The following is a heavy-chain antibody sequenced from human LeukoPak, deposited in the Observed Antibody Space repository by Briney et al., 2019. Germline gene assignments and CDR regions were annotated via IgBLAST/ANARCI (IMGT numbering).Heavy chain of an antibody. CDR2: ISYDGSSK. CDR1: GFTFSSYA. Sequence: GGSLRLSCAASGFTFSSYAMSWVRQAPGKGLEWVAVISYDGSSKYYADSVKGRFTISRDNSKNTLYLQMNSLRAEDTAVYYCASDGGTYYDFWSGYSHFDYWGQGTLVTVSS. D-gene: IGHD3-3*01. J-gene: IGHJ4*02. CDR3: ASDGGTYYDFWSGYSHFDY. V-gene: IGHV3-30-3*01.